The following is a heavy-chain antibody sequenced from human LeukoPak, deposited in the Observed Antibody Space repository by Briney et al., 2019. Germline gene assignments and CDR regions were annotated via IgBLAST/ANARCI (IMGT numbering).Heavy chain of an antibody. CDR1: RFTFSSYA. Sequence: GGSLRLSCAASRFTFSSYAMHWVRQAPGKGLEWVAVISYDGSNKYYADSVKGRFTISRDNAKNSVYLQMNSLRAEDTAVYYCARDPRYCSSTSCYTSSWFDPWGQGTLVSVSS. J-gene: IGHJ5*02. CDR2: ISYDGSNK. D-gene: IGHD2-2*02. CDR3: ARDPRYCSSTSCYTSSWFDP. V-gene: IGHV3-30-3*01.